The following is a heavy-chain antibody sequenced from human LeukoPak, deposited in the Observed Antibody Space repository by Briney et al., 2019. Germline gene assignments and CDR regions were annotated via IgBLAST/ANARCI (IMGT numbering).Heavy chain of an antibody. CDR2: ITSSDGGT. J-gene: IGHJ4*02. Sequence: PGGFLRLSCAASEFTFNSYAMSWVRQAPGKGLEWVSLITSSDGGTYYADSVKGRFTISRDNSKNTLYLQLNSLRAEDTAVYYCAKDAFHDSSGYYSPFDSWGQGTLVTVSS. D-gene: IGHD3-22*01. V-gene: IGHV3-23*01. CDR1: EFTFNSYA. CDR3: AKDAFHDSSGYYSPFDS.